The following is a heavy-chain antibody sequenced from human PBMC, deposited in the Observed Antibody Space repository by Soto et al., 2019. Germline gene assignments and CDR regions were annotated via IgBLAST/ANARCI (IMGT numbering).Heavy chain of an antibody. Sequence: ASVKVSCKASGYTFTGYYMHWVRQAPGQGLEWMGWINPNSGGTNYAQKFQGWVTMTRDTSISTAYMELSRLRSDDTAVYYCASALLWFGESYRDYWGQGTLVTVSS. CDR1: GYTFTGYY. J-gene: IGHJ4*02. D-gene: IGHD3-10*01. CDR3: ASALLWFGESYRDY. CDR2: INPNSGGT. V-gene: IGHV1-2*04.